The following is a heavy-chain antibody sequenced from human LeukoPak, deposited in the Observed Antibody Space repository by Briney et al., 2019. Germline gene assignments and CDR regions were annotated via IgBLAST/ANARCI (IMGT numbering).Heavy chain of an antibody. J-gene: IGHJ6*03. CDR3: ARITMGATSANFYYYFLDA. V-gene: IGHV3-64*02. CDR1: GFTFSGYT. CDR2: IISHGGTT. D-gene: IGHD3-3*01. Sequence: GGSLRLSCAASGFTFSGYTLHWVRQAPGKGLEYVSAIISHGGTTHYADSVKGRFTISRDNSKNTLYLQMDSLRAEDMAVYYCARITMGATSANFYYYFLDAWGKGTTVTVSS.